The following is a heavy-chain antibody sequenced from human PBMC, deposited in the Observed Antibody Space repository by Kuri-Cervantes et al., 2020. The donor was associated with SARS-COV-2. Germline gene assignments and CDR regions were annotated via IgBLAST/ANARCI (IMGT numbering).Heavy chain of an antibody. CDR1: GGSFSGYY. CDR3: ARGTGGSYLRAYYYYGMDV. Sequence: SETLSLTCAVYGGSFSGYYWSWIRQPPGKGLEWIGEINHSGSTNYNPSLKSRVTISVDTSKNQFSLKLSSVTAADTAVYYCARGTGGSYLRAYYYYGMDVWGQGTTVTVSS. D-gene: IGHD1-26*01. J-gene: IGHJ6*02. CDR2: INHSGST. V-gene: IGHV4-34*01.